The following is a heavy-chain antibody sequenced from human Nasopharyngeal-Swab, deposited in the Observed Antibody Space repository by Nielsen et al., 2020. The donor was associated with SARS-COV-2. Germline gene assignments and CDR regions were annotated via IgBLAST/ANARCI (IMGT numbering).Heavy chain of an antibody. D-gene: IGHD4-23*01. CDR1: GFTFSNAW. J-gene: IGHJ4*02. CDR2: IKSKTDGGTT. CDR3: TTLSGYPGGY. V-gene: IGHV3-15*01. Sequence: GESLKISCVASGFTFSNAWMSWVRQAPGKGLEWVGRIKSKTDGGTTDYAAPVKGRFTISRDDSKNTLYLQMNSLKTEDTAVYYCTTLSGYPGGYWGQGTLVTVSS.